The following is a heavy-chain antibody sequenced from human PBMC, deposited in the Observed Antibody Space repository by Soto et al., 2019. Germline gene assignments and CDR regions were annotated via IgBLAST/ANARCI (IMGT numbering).Heavy chain of an antibody. J-gene: IGHJ5*02. CDR1: GVTFSRHA. CDR3: ARAAIHGSSWYFWFDT. D-gene: IGHD6-13*01. Sequence: SVKVSCKTSGVTFSRHASHLVRQAPGQGLEWMGGIIPLFGTTNYSQKFKGRVTISADESTSTAYMELSSLTSEDAAVYYCARAAIHGSSWYFWFDTWGQGTLVTVSS. CDR2: IIPLFGTT. V-gene: IGHV1-69*13.